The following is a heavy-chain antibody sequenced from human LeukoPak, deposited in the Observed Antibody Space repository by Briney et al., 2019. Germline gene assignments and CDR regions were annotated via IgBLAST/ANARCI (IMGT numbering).Heavy chain of an antibody. CDR1: GGSINSYY. CDR3: ATSRQGGYDYVWGSYRLSLNYFDY. D-gene: IGHD3-16*02. V-gene: IGHV4-59*05. Sequence: SETLSLTCTVSGGSINSYYWSWIRQPPGKGLEWIGSIYYSGSTYYNPSLKSRVTISVDTSKNQFSLKLSSVTAADTAVYYCATSRQGGYDYVWGSYRLSLNYFDYWGQGTLVTVSS. J-gene: IGHJ4*02. CDR2: IYYSGST.